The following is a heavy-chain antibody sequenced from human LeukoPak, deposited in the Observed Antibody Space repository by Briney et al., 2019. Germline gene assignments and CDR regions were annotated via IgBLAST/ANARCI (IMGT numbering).Heavy chain of an antibody. Sequence: ASVKVSCKASGGTFSSYAISWVRQAPGQGLEWMGGIIPIFGTANYAQKFQGRVTINTDESTSTAYMELSSLRSEDTAVYYCARDSPDYDILSGHDRYYYMDVWGKGTMVTVSS. CDR3: ARDSPDYDILSGHDRYYYMDV. V-gene: IGHV1-69*05. CDR2: IIPIFGTA. J-gene: IGHJ6*03. CDR1: GGTFSSYA. D-gene: IGHD3-9*01.